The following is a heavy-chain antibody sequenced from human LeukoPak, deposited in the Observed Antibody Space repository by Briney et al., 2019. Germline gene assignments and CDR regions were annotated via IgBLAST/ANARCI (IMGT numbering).Heavy chain of an antibody. J-gene: IGHJ4*02. D-gene: IGHD6-13*01. CDR2: IKQDGSEK. V-gene: IGHV3-7*01. CDR1: GFTFSSYW. CDR3: ARDLDSSSWYYFDY. Sequence: HPGGSLRLSCAASGFTFSSYWMSWVRQAPGKGLEWVANIKQDGSEKYYVDSVKGRFTISRDNAKNSLYLQMNSLRAEDTAVYHCARDLDSSSWYYFDYWGQGTLVTVSS.